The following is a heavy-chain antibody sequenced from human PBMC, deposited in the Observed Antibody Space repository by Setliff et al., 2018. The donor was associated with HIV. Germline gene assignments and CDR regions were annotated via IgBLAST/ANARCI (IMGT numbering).Heavy chain of an antibody. V-gene: IGHV4-61*02. Sequence: SETLSLTCTVSGGSISSGNYYWNWIRQPAGKGLEWIGRIYISGSTNYNPSLESRVTISLDTSRNQFSLKLRSVTAADTAVYYCAREDYYDSSGDAFDIWGQGTMVTVSS. CDR1: GGSISSGNYY. J-gene: IGHJ3*02. CDR3: AREDYYDSSGDAFDI. CDR2: IYISGST. D-gene: IGHD3-22*01.